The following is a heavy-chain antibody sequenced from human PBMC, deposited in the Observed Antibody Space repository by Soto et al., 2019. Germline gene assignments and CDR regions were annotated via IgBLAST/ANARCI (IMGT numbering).Heavy chain of an antibody. V-gene: IGHV3-23*01. CDR2: ISGSGDST. J-gene: IGHJ4*02. D-gene: IGHD6-19*01. CDR1: GFTFSTYA. Sequence: PGGSLRLSCAASGFTFSTYAMNWVRQAPGKGLEWVSGISGSGDSTYYADSVKGRFTVSRDNSKNTLYPQMNSLRAEDTAVFYCAKERSSGWSFDYWGQGTLVTVSS. CDR3: AKERSSGWSFDY.